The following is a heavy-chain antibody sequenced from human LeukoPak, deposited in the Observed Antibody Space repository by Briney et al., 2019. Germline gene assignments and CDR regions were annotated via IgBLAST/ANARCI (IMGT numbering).Heavy chain of an antibody. Sequence: SVKVSCKASGGTFSSYAISWARQAPGQGLEWMGGIIPIFGTANYAQKFQGRVTITADESTSTAYMELSSLRSEDTAVYYCARDATYQLLYAYYWVQGTLVTVSS. D-gene: IGHD2-2*02. CDR3: ARDATYQLLYAYY. J-gene: IGHJ4*02. V-gene: IGHV1-69*13. CDR1: GGTFSSYA. CDR2: IIPIFGTA.